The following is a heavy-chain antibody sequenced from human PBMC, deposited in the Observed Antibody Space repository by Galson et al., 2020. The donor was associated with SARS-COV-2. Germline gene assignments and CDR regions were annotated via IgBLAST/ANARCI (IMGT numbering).Heavy chain of an antibody. Sequence: SETLSLTCTVSGGSISNYYWSWIRQPPGKGLEWIGYIYYSGITNYNPSLKSRVTISVDTSKNQFSLKLRSVTAADMAVYYCARTYYYDSSGYLDPWGQGTLVTVSS. V-gene: IGHV4-59*13. CDR3: ARTYYYDSSGYLDP. D-gene: IGHD3-22*01. J-gene: IGHJ5*02. CDR2: IYYSGIT. CDR1: GGSISNYY.